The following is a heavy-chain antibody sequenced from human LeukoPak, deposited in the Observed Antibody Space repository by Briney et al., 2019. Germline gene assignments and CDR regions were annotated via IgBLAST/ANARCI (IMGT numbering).Heavy chain of an antibody. Sequence: GGSLRLSCAASGFTFSSYAMSWVRQAPGKGLEWVSAISGSGGSTYYADSVKGRFTISRDNSKNTLYLQMNSPRAEDTAVYYCAKDGRDYCSGGSCYWNANYYCYYMDVWGKGTTVTVSS. CDR3: AKDGRDYCSGGSCYWNANYYCYYMDV. V-gene: IGHV3-23*01. CDR2: ISGSGGST. J-gene: IGHJ6*03. CDR1: GFTFSSYA. D-gene: IGHD2-15*01.